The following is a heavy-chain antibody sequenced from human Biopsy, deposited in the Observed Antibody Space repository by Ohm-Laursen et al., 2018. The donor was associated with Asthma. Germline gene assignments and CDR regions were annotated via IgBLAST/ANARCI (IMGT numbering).Heavy chain of an antibody. CDR2: ISGSGRSA. CDR1: GFNFTTYA. J-gene: IGHJ4*02. CDR3: ARGPAWQQLDN. D-gene: IGHD6-13*01. Sequence: GSLRLSCAASGFNFTTYAIAWIRQAPGRGLEWISAISGSGRSAYYADSVKGQFTISRDNAKNTLYLEMNSLRAEDTAVYYCARGPAWQQLDNWGQGTLVTVSS. V-gene: IGHV3-23*01.